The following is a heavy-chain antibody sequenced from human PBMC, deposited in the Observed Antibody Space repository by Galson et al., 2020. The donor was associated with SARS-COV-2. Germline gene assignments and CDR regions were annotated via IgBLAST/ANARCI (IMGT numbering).Heavy chain of an antibody. J-gene: IGHJ6*02. CDR1: GYTFTGYY. D-gene: IGHD4-4*01. Sequence: ASVKVSCKASGYTFTGYYMHWVRRAPGQGLEWMGWINPNSGGTNYAQKFQGWVTMTRDTSISTAYMELSRLRSDDTAVYYCARDRAMTTVSYYYYGMDVWGQGTTVTVSS. V-gene: IGHV1-2*04. CDR3: ARDRAMTTVSYYYYGMDV. CDR2: INPNSGGT.